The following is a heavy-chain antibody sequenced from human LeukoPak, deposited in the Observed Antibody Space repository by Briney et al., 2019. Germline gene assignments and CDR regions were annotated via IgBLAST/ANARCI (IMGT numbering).Heavy chain of an antibody. CDR1: GYSFTSHW. CDR2: IYPRDSNT. CDR3: ARHPIAAGGAYNWFDP. V-gene: IGHV5-51*01. J-gene: IGHJ5*02. D-gene: IGHD6-13*01. Sequence: GESLKISCKGSGYGSGYSFTSHWIAWVRQMPGKGLEWMGIIYPRDSNTIYSPSFQGQVTISVDTSINTACLQWISLKASDTAMYYCARHPIAAGGAYNWFDPWGQGTLVTVSS.